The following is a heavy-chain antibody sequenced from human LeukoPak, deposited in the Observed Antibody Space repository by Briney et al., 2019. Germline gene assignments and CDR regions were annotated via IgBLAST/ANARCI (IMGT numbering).Heavy chain of an antibody. CDR2: ISGSGGST. J-gene: IGHJ3*02. CDR1: GFTFSSYA. D-gene: IGHD2-21*01. CDR3: AKSVRGLDAFDI. Sequence: GGSLRLSCAASGFTFSSYAMSWVRQASGKGLEWVSAISGSGGSTYYADSVKGRFTISRDNSKNTLYLQMNSLRAEDTAVYYCAKSVRGLDAFDIWGQGTMVTVSS. V-gene: IGHV3-23*01.